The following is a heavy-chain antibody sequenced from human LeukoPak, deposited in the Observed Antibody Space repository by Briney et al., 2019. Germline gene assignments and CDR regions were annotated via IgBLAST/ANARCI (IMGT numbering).Heavy chain of an antibody. CDR2: ISSSSSTI. CDR3: ARDRRHSHSGFDY. D-gene: IGHD5-18*01. Sequence: GGSLRLSCAASGFTFSSYSMNWVRQAPGKGLEWVSYISSSSSTIYYADSVKGRFTISRDNAKNSLYLQMNSLRAEDTAVYYCARDRRHSHSGFDYWGQGTLVTVSS. V-gene: IGHV3-48*01. J-gene: IGHJ4*02. CDR1: GFTFSSYS.